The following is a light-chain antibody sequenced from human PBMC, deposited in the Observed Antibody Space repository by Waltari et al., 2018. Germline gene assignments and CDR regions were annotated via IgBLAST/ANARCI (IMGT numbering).Light chain of an antibody. V-gene: IGLV3-1*01. CDR2: QDS. CDR1: KLGDKY. Sequence: SYELTQPPSVSVSPGQTASITCSGDKLGDKYACWYQQKPGPSPVLVIYQDSRRPSGVPERFSGSNSGNTASLTISGTQAMDESDYYCQACDSPTAHYVFATGTKVTVL. CDR3: QACDSPTAHYV. J-gene: IGLJ1*01.